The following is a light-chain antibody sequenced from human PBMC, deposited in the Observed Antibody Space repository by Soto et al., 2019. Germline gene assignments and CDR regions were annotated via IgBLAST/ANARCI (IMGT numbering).Light chain of an antibody. Sequence: DIQMTQSPSSLSASVGDRVTITCRASQAIHSYLNWYQQKPGKAPNLLIFATSTLQSAVPSSFSGSGSGTDFTLTISSLQPEDFATYYCQQRETFGPGTKVDIK. CDR3: QQRET. CDR2: ATS. J-gene: IGKJ3*01. V-gene: IGKV1-39*01. CDR1: QAIHSY.